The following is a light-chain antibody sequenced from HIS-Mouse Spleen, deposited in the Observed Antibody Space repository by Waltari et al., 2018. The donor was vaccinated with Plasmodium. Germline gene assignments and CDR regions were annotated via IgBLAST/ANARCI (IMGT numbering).Light chain of an antibody. CDR3: SSYTSSSTLNYV. J-gene: IGLJ1*01. CDR1: SSDVGGYNY. V-gene: IGLV2-14*03. CDR2: DVS. Sequence: QSALTPPASVSGSPGQSITISCPGPSSDVGGYNYFSLFQQHPGKAPKLMIYDVSNRPSGVSNRFSGSKSGNTASLTISGLQAEDEADYYCSSYTSSSTLNYVFGTGTKVTVL.